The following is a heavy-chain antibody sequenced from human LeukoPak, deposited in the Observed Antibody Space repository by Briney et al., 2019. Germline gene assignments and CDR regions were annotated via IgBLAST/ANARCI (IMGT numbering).Heavy chain of an antibody. V-gene: IGHV4-59*11. J-gene: IGHJ5*02. D-gene: IGHD6-6*01. Sequence: SETLSLTCTVSGGSISSHYWNWVRQPAGKGLEWIGYIYAIGSTNYNPSLKSRVTTSVDTSKNQFSLKLSSVTAADTAVYYCARALYSSSSTWFDPWGQGTLVTASS. CDR3: ARALYSSSSTWFDP. CDR2: IYAIGST. CDR1: GGSISSHY.